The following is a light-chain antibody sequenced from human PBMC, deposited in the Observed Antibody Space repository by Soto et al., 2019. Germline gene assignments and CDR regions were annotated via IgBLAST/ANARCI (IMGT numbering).Light chain of an antibody. V-gene: IGKV1-39*01. CDR3: QQSYTTPYT. J-gene: IGKJ2*01. CDR1: QTIRRY. Sequence: DIHMTQSPSSLSASVGDRITITCRASQTIRRYLNWYQQKPGKAPKVLISGASKLPSGDPSRFSGSASGTDFTLTSTSLEPEDFATYYCQQSYTTPYTFGQGTKVEIK. CDR2: GAS.